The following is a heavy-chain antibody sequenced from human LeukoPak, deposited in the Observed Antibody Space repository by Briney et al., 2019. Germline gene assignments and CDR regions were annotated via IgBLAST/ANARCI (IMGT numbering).Heavy chain of an antibody. CDR3: AKGKFTSGSHFDY. D-gene: IGHD6-19*01. Sequence: SQTLSLTCAISGDSVSSNSASWNWIRQSPSRGLEWLGRTYHRSKWNTDYAGSVKRRIIINADTSKNQFSLQLNSVTPEDTAVYYCAKGKFTSGSHFDYWGQGTQVTVSS. J-gene: IGHJ4*02. V-gene: IGHV6-1*01. CDR2: TYHRSKWNT. CDR1: GDSVSSNSAS.